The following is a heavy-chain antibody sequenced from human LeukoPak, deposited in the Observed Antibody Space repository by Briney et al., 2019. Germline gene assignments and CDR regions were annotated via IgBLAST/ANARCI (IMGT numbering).Heavy chain of an antibody. CDR1: GFTFDDYA. CDR2: ISWNSGSI. V-gene: IGHV3-9*01. Sequence: GGSLRLSCAASGFTFDDYAMHWVRQAPGKGLEWVSGISWNSGSIGYADSVKGRFTISRDNAKNSLYLQMNSLRAEDTALYYCAKGSRRWEPLSDDAFDIWGQGTMVTVSS. CDR3: AKGSRRWEPLSDDAFDI. D-gene: IGHD1-26*01. J-gene: IGHJ3*02.